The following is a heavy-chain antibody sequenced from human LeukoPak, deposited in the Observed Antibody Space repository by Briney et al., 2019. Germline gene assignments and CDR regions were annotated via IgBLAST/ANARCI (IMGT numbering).Heavy chain of an antibody. CDR2: IYYSGST. CDR3: ARTYYDILTGYYPFDC. Sequence: PSETLSLTCTVSGGSISSGGYYWSWIRQHPGKGLEWIGYIYYSGSTYYNPSLKSRVTISVDTSKNQFSLKLSSVTAADTAVYYCARTYYDILTGYYPFDCWGQGTLVTVSS. D-gene: IGHD3-9*01. CDR1: GGSISSGGYY. V-gene: IGHV4-31*03. J-gene: IGHJ4*02.